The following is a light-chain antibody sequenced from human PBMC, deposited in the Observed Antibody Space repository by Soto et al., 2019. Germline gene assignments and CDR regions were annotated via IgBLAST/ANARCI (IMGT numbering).Light chain of an antibody. CDR3: QQSYNIPPT. Sequence: DIQMTQSPVSLSASVGDRVTITCRASETISTFLNWYQQKPGKAPKVLIFAASSLQSGVPSRFSGSGSGTDFALPSSGLQPEDFATYYCQQSYNIPPTFGQGTKVDIK. CDR1: ETISTF. J-gene: IGKJ1*01. CDR2: AAS. V-gene: IGKV1-39*01.